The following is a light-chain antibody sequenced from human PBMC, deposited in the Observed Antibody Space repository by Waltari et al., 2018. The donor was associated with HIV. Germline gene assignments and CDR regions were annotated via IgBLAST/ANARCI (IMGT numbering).Light chain of an antibody. Sequence: SYELTQPPSVSVSPGQTASITCSGDKLGANYACWYQQRPGQSPVLVIYQDSKRTSGISERFSGSNSGNTAALTVSGTQAVDEADYYCQAWDSNTGVFGGGTKLTVL. CDR2: QDS. J-gene: IGLJ3*02. CDR3: QAWDSNTGV. CDR1: KLGANY. V-gene: IGLV3-1*01.